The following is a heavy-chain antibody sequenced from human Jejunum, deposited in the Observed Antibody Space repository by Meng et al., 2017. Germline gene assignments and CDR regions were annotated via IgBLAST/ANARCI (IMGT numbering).Heavy chain of an antibody. CDR1: GEPFTNFY. CDR3: ARVGLGWSGFDS. CDR2: VTHSGTT. Sequence: QVQLQQWGAGLLKPSETLSLTCSVLGEPFTNFYCNWIRQPPGEGLQWIGEVTHSGTTNYAPSLKSRVTISLDTSNNQFSLKLTSVTAADKAVYYCARVGLGWSGFDSWGQGTLVTVSS. D-gene: IGHD3/OR15-3a*01. J-gene: IGHJ4*02. V-gene: IGHV4-34*01.